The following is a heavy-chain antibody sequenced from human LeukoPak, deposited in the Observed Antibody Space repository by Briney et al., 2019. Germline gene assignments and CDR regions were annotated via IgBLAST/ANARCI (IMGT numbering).Heavy chain of an antibody. J-gene: IGHJ4*02. CDR3: AKVDIVATIDAGRLVNY. CDR1: GFTFSSYG. V-gene: IGHV3-30*18. D-gene: IGHD5-12*01. CDR2: ISNDGSNK. Sequence: GGSLRLSCAASGFTFSSYGMQWFRQAPDKGLEWVAAISNDGSNKYYADSVKGRFTISRDNSKNTLYLQMNSLRAEDTAVYYCAKVDIVATIDAGRLVNYWGQGTLVTVSS.